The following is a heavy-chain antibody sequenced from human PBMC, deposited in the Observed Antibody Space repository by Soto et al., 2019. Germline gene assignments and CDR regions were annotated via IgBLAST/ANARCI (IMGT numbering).Heavy chain of an antibody. D-gene: IGHD3-22*01. CDR1: GYSFTSYW. CDR3: ARMRRVVFITNFPEPFDP. J-gene: IGHJ5*02. V-gene: IGHV5-51*01. CDR2: IYPGDSDT. Sequence: GESLKISCKGSGYSFTSYWIGWVRQMPGKGLEWMGIIYPGDSDTRYSPSFQGQVTISADKSISTAYLQWSSLKASDTAMYYCARMRRVVFITNFPEPFDPWGQGTLVTVSS.